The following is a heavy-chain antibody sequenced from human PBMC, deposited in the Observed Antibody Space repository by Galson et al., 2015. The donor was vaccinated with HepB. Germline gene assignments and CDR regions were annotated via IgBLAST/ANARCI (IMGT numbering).Heavy chain of an antibody. CDR3: ARDRGGLHLWWWTQDAFDI. V-gene: IGHV1-18*01. CDR1: GYTFTSYG. Sequence: SVKVSCKASGYTFTSYGISWVRQAPGQGLEWMGWISAYNGNTNYAQKLQGRVTMTTDTSTSTAYMELRSLRSDDTAVYYCARDRGGLHLWWWTQDAFDIWGQGTMVTVSS. CDR2: ISAYNGNT. J-gene: IGHJ3*02. D-gene: IGHD2-21*01.